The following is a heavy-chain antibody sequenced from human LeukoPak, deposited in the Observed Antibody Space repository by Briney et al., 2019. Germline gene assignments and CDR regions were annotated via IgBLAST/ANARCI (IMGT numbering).Heavy chain of an antibody. Sequence: ASVKVSCKASGGTFSSYAISWVRQAPGQGLEWMGWMNPNSGNTGYAQKFQGRVTMTRNTSISTAYMELSSLRSEDTAVYYCARRSRGYSGYPLGYWGQGTLVTVSS. CDR2: MNPNSGNT. CDR1: GGTFSSYA. J-gene: IGHJ4*02. V-gene: IGHV1-8*02. CDR3: ARRSRGYSGYPLGY. D-gene: IGHD5-12*01.